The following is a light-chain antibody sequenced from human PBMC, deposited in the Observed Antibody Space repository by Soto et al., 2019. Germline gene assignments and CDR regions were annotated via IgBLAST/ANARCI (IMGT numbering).Light chain of an antibody. CDR1: QSVSSSY. V-gene: IGKV3-20*01. CDR2: GAS. J-gene: IGKJ4*01. CDR3: QQYGSSLLT. Sequence: EIVLTQSPGTLSLSPGERATLSCRASQSVSSSYLAWYQQKPGQAPRLLIYGASSRATGIPDRFSGSGSGTDVTLTISRLEPDNFAVYYCQQYGSSLLTFGGGTKVEIK.